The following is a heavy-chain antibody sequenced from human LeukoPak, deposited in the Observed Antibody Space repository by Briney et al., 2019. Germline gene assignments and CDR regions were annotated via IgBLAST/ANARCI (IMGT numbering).Heavy chain of an antibody. CDR1: GFTFSDYY. D-gene: IGHD6-13*01. V-gene: IGHV3-11*04. J-gene: IGHJ4*02. CDR2: ISSSGSTI. CDR3: ARGLGSSWFLFDY. Sequence: GGSLRLSCAASGFTFSDYYVSWIRQAPGKGLEWVSYISSSGSTIYYADSVKGRFTISRDNAKNSLYLQMNSLRAEDTAVFYCARGLGSSWFLFDYWGQGTLVTVSS.